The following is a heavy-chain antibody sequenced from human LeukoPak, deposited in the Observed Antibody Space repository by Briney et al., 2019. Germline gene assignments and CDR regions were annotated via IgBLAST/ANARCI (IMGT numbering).Heavy chain of an antibody. CDR2: ISYDGSNK. J-gene: IGHJ4*02. CDR1: GFTFSSYG. V-gene: IGHV3-30*03. D-gene: IGHD3-9*01. Sequence: PGRSLRLSCAASGFTFSSYGMHWVRQAPGKGLEWVAAISYDGSNKYYADSVKGRFTISRDNSKNTLYLQMNSLRAEDTAVYYCASPSDTYYDILTGRFDYWGQGTLVTVSS. CDR3: ASPSDTYYDILTGRFDY.